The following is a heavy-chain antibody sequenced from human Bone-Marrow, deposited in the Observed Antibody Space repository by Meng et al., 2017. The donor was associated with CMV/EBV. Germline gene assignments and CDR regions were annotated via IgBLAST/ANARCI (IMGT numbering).Heavy chain of an antibody. V-gene: IGHV3-23*01. Sequence: GGSLRLSCAASGFTFSSYAMSWVRQAPGKGLEWVSAISGSGGSTYYADSVKGRFTISRDNSKNTLYLQMNSLRAEDTAVYYCAKSDTISVFYYLDYWGQGTMVTVSS. J-gene: IGHJ4*02. CDR2: ISGSGGST. CDR1: GFTFSSYA. CDR3: AKSDTISVFYYLDY. D-gene: IGHD3-3*01.